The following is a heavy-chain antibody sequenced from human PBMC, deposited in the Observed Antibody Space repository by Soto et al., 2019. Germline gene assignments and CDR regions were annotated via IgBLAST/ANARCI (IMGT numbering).Heavy chain of an antibody. CDR2: IYSGGST. CDR3: ARDLAPYCSSTSCHNWFDP. Sequence: EVQLVESGGGLVQPGGSLRLSCAASGFTVSSNYMSWVRQAPGKGLEWVSVIYSGGSTYYADSVKGRFTISRDNSKNTLYPQMNSLRAEDTAVYYCARDLAPYCSSTSCHNWFDPWGQGTLVTVSS. V-gene: IGHV3-66*01. J-gene: IGHJ5*02. CDR1: GFTVSSNY. D-gene: IGHD2-2*01.